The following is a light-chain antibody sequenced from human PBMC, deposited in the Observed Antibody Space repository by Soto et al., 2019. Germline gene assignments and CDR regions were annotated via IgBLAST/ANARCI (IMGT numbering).Light chain of an antibody. CDR1: LGIRNG. V-gene: IGKV1-17*01. CDR2: AAS. Sequence: NQLTKSLSSLSASVGDRVIINFRASLGIRNGLGWYQQRPGKAPNLLIHAASSLESGVPSRFSVSGSGTEITLAISSLQPDDCATYFWQQYTRTFGQGTKVDI. J-gene: IGKJ1*01. CDR3: QQYTRT.